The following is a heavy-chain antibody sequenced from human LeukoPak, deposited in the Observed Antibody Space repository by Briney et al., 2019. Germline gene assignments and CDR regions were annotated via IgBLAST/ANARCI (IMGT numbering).Heavy chain of an antibody. J-gene: IGHJ4*02. D-gene: IGHD6-13*01. V-gene: IGHV4-59*01. CDR2: VYSSGTT. CDR3: ARSGRGAAGTRYISDY. Sequence: SGTLSLTCAVSGDSISGYYWSWIRQPPGKGLEWIGYVYSSGTTNYNPSLKSRVTLLVDTSKNQFSLELSSVTAADTAVYYCARSGRGAAGTRYISDYWGQGTLVTVSS. CDR1: GDSISGYY.